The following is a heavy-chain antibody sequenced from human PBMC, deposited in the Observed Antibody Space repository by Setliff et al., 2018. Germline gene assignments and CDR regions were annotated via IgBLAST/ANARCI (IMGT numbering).Heavy chain of an antibody. V-gene: IGHV1-46*03. D-gene: IGHD3-3*01. CDR1: GYTLTNYY. Sequence: ASVKVSCKASGYTLTNYYMHWVRQAPGQGLEWMGIINPSGGLTSYAQKFQGRVTMTRDTSTGTVYMEVSSLRSEDTAVYYCARDRYYNSWSGTSITAPHDAFDIWGQGTMVTVSS. J-gene: IGHJ3*02. CDR2: INPSGGLT. CDR3: ARDRYYNSWSGTSITAPHDAFDI.